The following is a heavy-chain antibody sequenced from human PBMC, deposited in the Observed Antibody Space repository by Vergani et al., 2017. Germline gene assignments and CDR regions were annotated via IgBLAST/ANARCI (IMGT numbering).Heavy chain of an antibody. D-gene: IGHD2-2*01. Sequence: QVQLQQWGAGLLKPSETLSLTCAVYGGSFSGYYWSWIRQPPGKGLEWIGEINHSGSTNYNPSLKSRVTISVDTSKNQFSLKLSSVTAADTAVYYCARGKGGYCSSTNCRGYYYYYMDVWGKGTTVTVSS. CDR3: ARGKGGYCSSTNCRGYYYYYMDV. V-gene: IGHV4-34*01. J-gene: IGHJ6*03. CDR2: INHSGST. CDR1: GGSFSGYY.